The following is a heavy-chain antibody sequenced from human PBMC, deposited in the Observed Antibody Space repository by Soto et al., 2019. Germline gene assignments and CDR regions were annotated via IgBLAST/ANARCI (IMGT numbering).Heavy chain of an antibody. CDR3: ARAWVDYADYFAFDI. J-gene: IGHJ3*02. CDR1: GFTFSSYS. CDR2: ISSSSSYI. D-gene: IGHD4-17*01. Sequence: GGSLRLSCAASGFTFSSYSMNWVRQAPGKGLEWVSSISSSSSYIYYADSVKGRFTISRHNSNNTLYLQMNSLRAEDTAVYYCARAWVDYADYFAFDIWGQGTMVTVSS. V-gene: IGHV3-21*04.